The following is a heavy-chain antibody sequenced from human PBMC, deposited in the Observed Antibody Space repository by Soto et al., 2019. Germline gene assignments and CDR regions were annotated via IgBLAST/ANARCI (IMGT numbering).Heavy chain of an antibody. V-gene: IGHV4-34*01. CDR2: INHSGST. D-gene: IGHD5-12*01. CDR3: ARADRRDGYNFGY. CDR1: GGSFSGYY. J-gene: IGHJ4*02. Sequence: SETLSLTCAVYGGSFSGYYWSWIRQPPGKGLEWIGEINHSGSTNYNPSLKSRVTIPVDTSKNQFSLKLSSVTAADTAVYYCARADRRDGYNFGYWGQGXLVTVYS.